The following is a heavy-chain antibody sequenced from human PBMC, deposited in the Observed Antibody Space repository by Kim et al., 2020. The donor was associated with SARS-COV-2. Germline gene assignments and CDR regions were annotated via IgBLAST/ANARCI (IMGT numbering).Heavy chain of an antibody. D-gene: IGHD2-21*02. CDR3: ARGTVVTPLGY. Sequence: GGSLRLSCAASGFTFSSYSMNWVRQAPGKGLEWVSSISSSGSYIYYADSVKGRFTISRDNAKNSLYLQMNSLRAEDTAVYYCARGTVVTPLGYWGQGTLVTVSS. CDR2: ISSSGSYI. CDR1: GFTFSSYS. V-gene: IGHV3-21*01. J-gene: IGHJ4*02.